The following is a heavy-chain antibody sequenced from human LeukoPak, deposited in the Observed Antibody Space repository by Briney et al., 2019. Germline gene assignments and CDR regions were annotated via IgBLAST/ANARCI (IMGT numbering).Heavy chain of an antibody. CDR1: GFTFRSYS. D-gene: IGHD6-19*01. Sequence: QSGGSLRLSCAASGFTFRSYSMNWVRQAPGKGLEWVSYISSSSSTIYYADSVKGRFTISRDNAKNSLYLQMNSLRAEDTAVYYCVRDNSGWFDPWGQGTLVTVSS. CDR3: VRDNSGWFDP. J-gene: IGHJ5*02. CDR2: ISSSSSTI. V-gene: IGHV3-48*01.